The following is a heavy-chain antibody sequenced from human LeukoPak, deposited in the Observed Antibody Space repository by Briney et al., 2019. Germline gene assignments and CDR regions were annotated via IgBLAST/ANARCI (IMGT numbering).Heavy chain of an antibody. CDR3: AKDSAGGWYRGFDY. J-gene: IGHJ4*02. Sequence: GGSLRLSCAASGFTFSSYSMNWVRQAPGKGLEWVSSINNSGGGTYYADSVKGRFTVSSDNSKNTLYLQMNSLRAEDTAVYYCAKDSAGGWYRGFDYWGQGTLVTVSS. CDR1: GFTFSSYS. D-gene: IGHD6-19*01. V-gene: IGHV3-23*01. CDR2: INNSGGGT.